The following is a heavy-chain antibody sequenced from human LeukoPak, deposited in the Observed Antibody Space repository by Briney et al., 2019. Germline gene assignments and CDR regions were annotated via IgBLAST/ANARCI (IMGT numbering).Heavy chain of an antibody. CDR3: ARHGVLGGSGTYYFDY. CDR2: IYYSGST. Sequence: SETLSLTCTVSVGSISSYYWGWIRQPPGKGLEWIGSIYYSGSTSYNPSLKSRFSISVDTSKNQFSLKLSSVTAADTAVYYCARHGVLGGSGTYYFDYWGQGTLVTVSS. CDR1: VGSISSYY. V-gene: IGHV4-39*01. D-gene: IGHD3-10*01. J-gene: IGHJ4*02.